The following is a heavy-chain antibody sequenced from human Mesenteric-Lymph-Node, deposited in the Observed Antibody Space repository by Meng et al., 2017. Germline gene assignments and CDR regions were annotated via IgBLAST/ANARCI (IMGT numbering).Heavy chain of an antibody. Sequence: QVYRQQWGEELLKPSETLSLPWGVYGVSFIGYYWSWIRQPPGKGLEWIGEINHSGSTNYNPSLKSRVTISVDTSKNQFSLKLSSVTAADTAVYYCARAAGAAEYFQHWGQGTLVTVSS. V-gene: IGHV4-34*01. J-gene: IGHJ1*01. CDR1: GVSFIGYY. CDR3: ARAAGAAEYFQH. CDR2: INHSGST. D-gene: IGHD1-26*01.